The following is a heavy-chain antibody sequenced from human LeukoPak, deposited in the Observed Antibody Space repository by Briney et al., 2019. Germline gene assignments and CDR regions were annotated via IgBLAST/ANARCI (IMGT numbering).Heavy chain of an antibody. CDR2: INPNSGGT. Sequence: ASVKVSCKASGYTFTGYYMHWVRQAPGQGLEWMGWINPNSGGTNYAQKFQSRVTMTRDTSISTAYMELSRLTSDDTAVYYCARGTIVVVTEDYWGQGTLVTVSS. CDR3: ARGTIVVVTEDY. J-gene: IGHJ4*02. V-gene: IGHV1-2*02. CDR1: GYTFTGYY. D-gene: IGHD2-21*02.